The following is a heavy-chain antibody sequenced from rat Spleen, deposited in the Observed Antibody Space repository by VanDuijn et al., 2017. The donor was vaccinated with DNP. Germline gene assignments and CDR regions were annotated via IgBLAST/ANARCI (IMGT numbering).Heavy chain of an antibody. V-gene: IGHV5S10*01. D-gene: IGHD1-5*01. CDR3: ARWNIGTSTLDY. J-gene: IGHJ2*01. CDR2: IIYDGSRT. Sequence: EVQLVESGGGLVQPGRSLKLSCAASGFTFSDYNMAWVRQAPKKGLEWVATIIYDGSRTYYRDSVKGRFTISRDNAKSTLYLQMDSLRSEDTGTYYCARWNIGTSTLDYWGQGVMVTVSS. CDR1: GFTFSDYN.